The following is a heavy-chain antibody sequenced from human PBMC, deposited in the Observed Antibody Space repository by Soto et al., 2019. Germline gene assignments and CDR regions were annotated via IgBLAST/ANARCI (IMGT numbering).Heavy chain of an antibody. CDR2: TYYRSKWYN. D-gene: IGHD2-15*01. CDR3: ARESVSIVVVVAATFYYYYGMDV. V-gene: IGHV6-1*01. Sequence: QSQTLSLTCAISGDSVSSNSAAWNWIRQSPSRGLEWLGRTYYRSKWYNDYAVSVKSRITINPDTSKNQFSLQLNSVTPSDTAVYYCARESVSIVVVVAATFYYYYGMDVWGQGTTVTVSS. J-gene: IGHJ6*02. CDR1: GDSVSSNSAA.